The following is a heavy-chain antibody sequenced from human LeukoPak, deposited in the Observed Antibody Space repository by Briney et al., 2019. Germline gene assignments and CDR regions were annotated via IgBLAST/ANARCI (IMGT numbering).Heavy chain of an antibody. Sequence: SETLSLTCIVSGGSISSYYWSWIRQPPGKGLEWIGYIYYTGSTNYSPSLKSRITISVDTSKSQFSLKLTSVTAAETAFYYCARGPVTTMNNWFDPWGQGTLVTVSS. CDR1: GGSISSYY. CDR2: IYYTGST. V-gene: IGHV4-59*01. D-gene: IGHD4-17*01. J-gene: IGHJ5*02. CDR3: ARGPVTTMNNWFDP.